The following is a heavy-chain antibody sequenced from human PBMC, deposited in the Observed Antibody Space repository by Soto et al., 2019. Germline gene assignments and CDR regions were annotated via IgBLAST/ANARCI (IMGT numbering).Heavy chain of an antibody. V-gene: IGHV1-18*01. CDR1: GYTFTSYG. Sequence: ASVKVSCKAPGYTFTSYGISWVRQAPGQGLEWMGWISAYNGNTNYAQKLQGRVTMTTDTSTSTAYMELRSLRSDDTAVYYCARSPYSGSLLRFDYWGQGTLVTVSS. CDR3: ARSPYSGSLLRFDY. CDR2: ISAYNGNT. D-gene: IGHD1-26*01. J-gene: IGHJ4*02.